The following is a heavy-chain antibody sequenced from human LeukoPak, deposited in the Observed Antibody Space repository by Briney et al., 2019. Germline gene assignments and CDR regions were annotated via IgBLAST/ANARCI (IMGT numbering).Heavy chain of an antibody. CDR1: GFTFDDYG. Sequence: GGSLRLSWAASGFTFDDYGMSWVRQAPGKGLEWVSGINWNGGSTGYADSVKGRFTISRDNAKNSLYLQMNSLRAEDTALYYCARFDGGMATNPELDYWGQGTLVTVSS. V-gene: IGHV3-20*04. D-gene: IGHD5-24*01. CDR3: ARFDGGMATNPELDY. CDR2: INWNGGST. J-gene: IGHJ4*02.